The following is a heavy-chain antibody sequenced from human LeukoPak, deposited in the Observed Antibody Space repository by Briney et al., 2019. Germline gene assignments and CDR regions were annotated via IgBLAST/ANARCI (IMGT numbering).Heavy chain of an antibody. D-gene: IGHD5-18*01. J-gene: IGHJ4*02. CDR3: AKDIGGYSYGTTLFDY. CDR2: IYSGGST. Sequence: GGSLRLSCAASGFTVSSNYMSWVRQAPGKGLEWVSVIYSGGSTYYADSVKGRFTISRDNAKNSLYLQMNSLRAEDTALYYCAKDIGGYSYGTTLFDYWGQGTLVTVSS. V-gene: IGHV3-53*05. CDR1: GFTVSSNY.